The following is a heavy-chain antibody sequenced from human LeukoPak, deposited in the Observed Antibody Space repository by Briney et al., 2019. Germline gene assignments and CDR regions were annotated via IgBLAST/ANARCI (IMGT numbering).Heavy chain of an antibody. CDR2: IYATGST. Sequence: SESLSLTGSVSGGSFSRYYWSWIRQAPGKGLEWIGFIYATGSTNYNPSLKSRVTISVDKSKNKFSLNLRSVTAADTAVYYCARHGSVRSPLGPWGQGTLVTVSS. V-gene: IGHV4-4*09. CDR1: GGSFSRYY. D-gene: IGHD3-10*01. J-gene: IGHJ5*02. CDR3: ARHGSVRSPLGP.